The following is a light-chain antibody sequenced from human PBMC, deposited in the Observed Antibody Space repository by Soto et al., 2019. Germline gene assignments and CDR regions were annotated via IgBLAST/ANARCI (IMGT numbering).Light chain of an antibody. Sequence: IVLTQSPGTLSLFPGERATLSFRASQSLITRYLAWYQQKPGQAPRLLIYGASSRATGIPDRFSGSGSGTDFTLTISRLEPEDCAVYSCQQYGTSPTFGQGTRLEIK. V-gene: IGKV3-20*01. CDR2: GAS. J-gene: IGKJ5*01. CDR3: QQYGTSPT. CDR1: QSLITRY.